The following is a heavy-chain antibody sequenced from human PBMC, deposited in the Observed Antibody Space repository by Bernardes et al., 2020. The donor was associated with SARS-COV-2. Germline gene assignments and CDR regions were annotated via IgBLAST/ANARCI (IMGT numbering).Heavy chain of an antibody. J-gene: IGHJ4*02. D-gene: IGHD6-13*01. CDR2: IYYSGST. Sequence: SEPLSLTCTVSGGSISSSSHYWGWIRQPPGKGLEWIGSIYYSGSTYYNPSLQSRVTISVDTSKNQFSLKLSSVTAADTAVYYCARHVGFWYSREYYYFDYWGQGTLVTVSS. CDR3: ARHVGFWYSREYYYFDY. CDR1: GGSISSSSHY. V-gene: IGHV4-39*01.